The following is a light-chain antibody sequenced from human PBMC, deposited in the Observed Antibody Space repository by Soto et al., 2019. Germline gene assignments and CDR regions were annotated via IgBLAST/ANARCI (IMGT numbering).Light chain of an antibody. J-gene: IGLJ2*01. CDR2: GQN. Sequence: QSVLTQPPSASGTPGQRVTISCSGSSSNIGSNTVNWYQQLPGTAPKLLIYGQNQRPAGVPDRFSGSKSGTSASLAISGLESEDGADYYWALCDDRLEGRVFGGGTKLTVL. CDR1: SSNIGSNT. V-gene: IGLV1-44*01. CDR3: ALCDDRLEGRV.